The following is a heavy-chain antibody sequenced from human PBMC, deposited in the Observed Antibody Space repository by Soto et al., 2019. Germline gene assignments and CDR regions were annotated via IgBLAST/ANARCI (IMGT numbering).Heavy chain of an antibody. CDR1: GGTFSSYT. CDR2: IIPILGIP. D-gene: IGHD3-10*01. CDR3: ARFRGSYGMHV. Sequence: QVQLVQSGAEVKKPGSSVKVSCKASGGTFSSYTISWVRQAPGQGLEWMGRIIPILGIPNYAQKFQGRVTITADKSTSTAYMELSSLRSEDTAVYYCARFRGSYGMHVWGQGTTVTVSS. V-gene: IGHV1-69*02. J-gene: IGHJ6*02.